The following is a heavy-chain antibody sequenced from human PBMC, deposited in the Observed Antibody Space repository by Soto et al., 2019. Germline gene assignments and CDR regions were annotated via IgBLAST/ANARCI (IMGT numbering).Heavy chain of an antibody. V-gene: IGHV2-5*02. D-gene: IGHD4-17*01. Sequence: QITLKESGPTLVKPTQTLTLTCTFSGFSLSTSGVSVGWVRQPPGRALEWLALIYWDDDKHYSPSLKSRLTITKDTYKNEILLTMTNMVPVDTATYYCPHRTGYGALFDYWGQGTLVTVSS. CDR1: GFSLSTSGVS. J-gene: IGHJ4*02. CDR2: IYWDDDK. CDR3: PHRTGYGALFDY.